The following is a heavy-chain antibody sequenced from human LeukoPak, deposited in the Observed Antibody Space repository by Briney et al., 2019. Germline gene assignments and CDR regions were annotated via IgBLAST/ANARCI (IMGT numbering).Heavy chain of an antibody. CDR3: ASNRIAVAGSND. V-gene: IGHV1-8*02. CDR2: MNPNSGNT. CDR1: GYTFTSYD. Sequence: ASVKASCKASGYTFTSYDINWVRQATGQGLEWMGWMNPNSGNTGYAQKFQGRVTMTRNTSISTAYMELSSLRSEDTAVYYCASNRIAVAGSNDWGQGTLVTVSS. J-gene: IGHJ4*02. D-gene: IGHD6-19*01.